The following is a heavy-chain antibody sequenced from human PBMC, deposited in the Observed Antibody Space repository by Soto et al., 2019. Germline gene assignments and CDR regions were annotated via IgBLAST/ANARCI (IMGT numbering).Heavy chain of an antibody. CDR2: IFPLTDIP. Sequence: QVQLVQSGTEVKKPGSSVKVSCKASGGTFRNYPINWVRQAPGQGLEWMGSIFPLTDIPDYAQNFQARLMISADKSTSIAYMELSSLTSDDTAMYFCARGPLVVLNYFESWGQGTLVTVSS. CDR3: ARGPLVVLNYFES. J-gene: IGHJ4*02. V-gene: IGHV1-69*02. CDR1: GGTFRNYP.